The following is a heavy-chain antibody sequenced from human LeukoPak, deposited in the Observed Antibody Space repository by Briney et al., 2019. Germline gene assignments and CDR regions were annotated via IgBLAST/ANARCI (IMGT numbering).Heavy chain of an antibody. J-gene: IGHJ5*02. CDR1: GFTFDDYG. Sequence: GSLRLSCAASGFTFDDYGMSWVRQAPGKGLEWIGSIYYSGSTNYNPSLKSRVTISVDTSKNQFSLKLSSVTAADTAVYYCARQSGIVRGVIRNNWFDPWGQGTLVTVSS. V-gene: IGHV4-34*01. D-gene: IGHD3-10*01. CDR3: ARQSGIVRGVIRNNWFDP. CDR2: IYYSGST.